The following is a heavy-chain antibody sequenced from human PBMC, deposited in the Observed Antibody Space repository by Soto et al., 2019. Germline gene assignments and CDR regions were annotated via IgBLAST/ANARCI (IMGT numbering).Heavy chain of an antibody. V-gene: IGHV4-59*01. J-gene: IGHJ6*03. CDR3: ARVGGFSDSGDYYYYMDV. Sequence: PSETLSLTCTVSGGSISSYYWSWIRQPPGKGLEWIGYIYYSGSTNYNPSLKSRVTISVDTSKNQFSLKLSSVTAADTAVYYCARVGGFSDSGDYYYYMDVWGKGTTVTVSS. D-gene: IGHD4-17*01. CDR1: GGSISSYY. CDR2: IYYSGST.